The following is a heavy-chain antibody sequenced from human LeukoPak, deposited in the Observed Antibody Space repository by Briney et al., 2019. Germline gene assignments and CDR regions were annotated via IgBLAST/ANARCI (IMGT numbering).Heavy chain of an antibody. CDR1: GGSFSGYY. Sequence: SETLSLTCAVYGGSFSGYYWSWIRQPPGKGLEWIGEINHSGSTNYNPSLKSRVTISVDRSKNQFSLKLSSVTAADTAVYYCARNRYCSGGSCYSALFDYWGQGTLVTVSS. J-gene: IGHJ4*02. V-gene: IGHV4-34*01. CDR3: ARNRYCSGGSCYSALFDY. CDR2: INHSGST. D-gene: IGHD2-15*01.